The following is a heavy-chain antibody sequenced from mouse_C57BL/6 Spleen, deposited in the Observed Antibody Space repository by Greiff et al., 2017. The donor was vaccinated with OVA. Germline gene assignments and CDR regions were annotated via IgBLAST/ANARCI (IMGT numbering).Heavy chain of an antibody. V-gene: IGHV1-5*01. Sequence: VQLKQSGTVLARPGASVKMSCKTSGYTFTSYWMHWVKQRPGQGLEWIGAIYPGNSDTSYNQKFKGKAKLTAVTSASTAYMELSSLTNEDSAVYYCTKSYYSNFYYCDYWGQGTTLTVSS. J-gene: IGHJ2*01. D-gene: IGHD2-5*01. CDR3: TKSYYSNFYYCDY. CDR1: GYTFTSYW. CDR2: IYPGNSDT.